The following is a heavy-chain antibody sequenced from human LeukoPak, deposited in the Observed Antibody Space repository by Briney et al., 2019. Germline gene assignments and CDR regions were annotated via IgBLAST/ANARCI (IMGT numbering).Heavy chain of an antibody. J-gene: IGHJ4*02. CDR2: IYYSGST. D-gene: IGHD5-12*01. V-gene: IGHV4-31*03. Sequence: SETLSLTCTVSGGSISSGGYYWSWIRQHPGKGLEWIGYIYYSGSTYYNPSLESRVTISVDTSKNQFSLKLSSVTAADTAVYYCAKVKYSGYDKYYFDYWGQGTLVTVSS. CDR1: GGSISSGGYY. CDR3: AKVKYSGYDKYYFDY.